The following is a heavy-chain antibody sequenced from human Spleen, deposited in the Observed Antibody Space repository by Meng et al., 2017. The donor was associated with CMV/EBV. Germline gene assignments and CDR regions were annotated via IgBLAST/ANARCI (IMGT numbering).Heavy chain of an antibody. Sequence: QVQLQGSGPGLVKPLGTLSLTCAVAGGSISSSNWWSWVRQPPGKGLEWIGEIYHSGSTNYNPSLKSRVTISVDKSKNQFSLKLSSVTAADTAVYYCASFPPPGKQWLVTDYWGQGTLVTVSS. CDR2: IYHSGST. D-gene: IGHD6-19*01. CDR3: ASFPPPGKQWLVTDY. J-gene: IGHJ4*02. V-gene: IGHV4-4*02. CDR1: GGSISSSNW.